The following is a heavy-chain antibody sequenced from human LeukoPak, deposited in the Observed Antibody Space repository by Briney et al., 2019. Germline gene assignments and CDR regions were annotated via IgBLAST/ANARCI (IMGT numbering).Heavy chain of an antibody. CDR2: IKQDGSEK. Sequence: GGSLRLSCAASGFTFSSYWMSRVRQAPGKGLEWVANIKQDGSEKYYVDSVKGRFTISRDYAKNSLYLQMNSLRVEDTAVYYCAKVAKYYYGPETYYFFEQWGQGTPVTASS. V-gene: IGHV3-7*01. D-gene: IGHD3-10*01. CDR3: AKVAKYYYGPETYYFFEQ. J-gene: IGHJ4*02. CDR1: GFTFSSYW.